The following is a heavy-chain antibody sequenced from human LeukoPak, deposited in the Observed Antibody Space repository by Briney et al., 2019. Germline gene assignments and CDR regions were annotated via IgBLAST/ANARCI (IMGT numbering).Heavy chain of an antibody. D-gene: IGHD3-22*01. J-gene: IGHJ6*02. Sequence: SETLSLTCIVSGGSIRNYYWNWIRQSPGKGLEWIGFIHYSGNTHYRPTLRSRVTMSVDTSKNQFSLKLTAVTAADTAVYFCTRGGDSSGYLNHYYYGMDVWGQGTTVTVSS. CDR1: GGSIRNYY. CDR3: TRGGDSSGYLNHYYYGMDV. V-gene: IGHV4-59*08. CDR2: IHYSGNT.